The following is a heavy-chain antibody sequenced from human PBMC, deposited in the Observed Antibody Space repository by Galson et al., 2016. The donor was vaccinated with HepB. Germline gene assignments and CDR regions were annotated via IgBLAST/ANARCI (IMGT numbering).Heavy chain of an antibody. CDR3: ARSPGVHLWPQGYFEN. J-gene: IGHJ4*02. CDR2: IFHTGST. V-gene: IGHV4-4*02. CDR1: GGSISSSHW. Sequence: SETLSLTCAVSGGSISSSHWWTWVRQPPGKGLEWIGEIFHTGSTNYDPFLKRRVTISADKSKNQFSLNLRSVTAADTAAYYCARSPGVHLWPQGYFENWGQGTLVTVSS. D-gene: IGHD3-10*01.